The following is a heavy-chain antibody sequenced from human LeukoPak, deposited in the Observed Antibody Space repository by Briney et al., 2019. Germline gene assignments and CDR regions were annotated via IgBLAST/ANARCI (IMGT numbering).Heavy chain of an antibody. CDR3: ARVDSSNWYEYRGYFDY. CDR1: GVSISSSSYY. Sequence: SETLSLTCTVSGVSISSSSYYWRWIRQPPGKGLEWIGYIYYSGSTNYNPSLKSRVTISVDTSKNQFSLKLSSVTAADTAVYYCARVDSSNWYEYRGYFDYWGQGTLVTVSS. D-gene: IGHD6-13*01. CDR2: IYYSGST. V-gene: IGHV4-61*01. J-gene: IGHJ4*02.